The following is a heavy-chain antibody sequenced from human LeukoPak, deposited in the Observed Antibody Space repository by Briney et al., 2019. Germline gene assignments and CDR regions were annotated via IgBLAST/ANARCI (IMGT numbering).Heavy chain of an antibody. CDR2: IIPIFGTA. CDR3: ASGNFNSYYFDY. CDR1: GGTFSSYA. D-gene: IGHD1-1*01. Sequence: GASVKVSCKASGGTFSSYAISWVRQAPGQGLEWMGGIIPIFGTANYAQKFQGRVTITADESTRTAYMELSSLRSEDTAVYYCASGNFNSYYFDYWAREPWSPSPQ. V-gene: IGHV1-69*13. J-gene: IGHJ4*02.